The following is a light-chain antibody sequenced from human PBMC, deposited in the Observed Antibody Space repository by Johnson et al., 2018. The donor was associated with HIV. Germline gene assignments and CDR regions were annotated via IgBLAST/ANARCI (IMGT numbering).Light chain of an antibody. J-gene: IGLJ1*01. Sequence: SVLTQPPSVSAAPGQKVTISCSGSSSNIGNNYVSWYQQLPGTAPKLLIYENNKRPSGIPDRFSGSKSGTSATLGITGLQTGDEADYYCGTWDGSLSGYVFGTGTKGTVL. CDR3: GTWDGSLSGYV. V-gene: IGLV1-51*02. CDR1: SSNIGNNY. CDR2: ENN.